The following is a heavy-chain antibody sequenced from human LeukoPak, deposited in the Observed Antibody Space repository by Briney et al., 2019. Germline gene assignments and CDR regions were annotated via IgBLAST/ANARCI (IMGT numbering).Heavy chain of an antibody. CDR2: IYSDGGT. CDR3: ARWAWDS. CDR1: GFTVNSDY. Sequence: GGSLRLSCAASGFTVNSDYMTWVRQAPGKGLEWVSVIYSDGGTKYADSVKGRFIISRDNSKNTVYLQMNSLRVEDTAVYYCARWAWDSWGQGTLVTVSS. J-gene: IGHJ4*02. V-gene: IGHV3-53*01.